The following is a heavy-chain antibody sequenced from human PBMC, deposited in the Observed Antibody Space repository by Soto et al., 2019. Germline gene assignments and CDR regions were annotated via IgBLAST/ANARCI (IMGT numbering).Heavy chain of an antibody. CDR1: GGSISSDDYY. Sequence: PSETLSLTCSPSGGSISSDDYYWTWIRQAPGEGLEWIGYIYYSGRTRYNPSLESRVAISIDTSQNQFSLKVLSVSSVFRLYLQMNSLNTEDTAVYYCTSLYYGHWGQGTLVTVSS. CDR2: IYYSGRT. D-gene: IGHD3-16*02. V-gene: IGHV4-30-4*01. CDR3: NSLNTEDTAVYYCTSLYYGH. J-gene: IGHJ4*02.